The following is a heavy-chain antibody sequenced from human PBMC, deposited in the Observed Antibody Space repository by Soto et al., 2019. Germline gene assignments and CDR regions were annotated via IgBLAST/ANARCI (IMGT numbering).Heavy chain of an antibody. CDR3: ARDGGIAAAVNWFDP. CDR1: GFTFSSYS. CDR2: ISSSSSYI. Sequence: PGGSLRLSCAASGFTFSSYSMNWVRQAPGKGLEWVSSISSSSSYIYYADSVKGRFTISRDNAKNSLYLQMNSLRAEDTAVYYCARDGGIAAAVNWFDPWGQGTLVTVSS. J-gene: IGHJ5*02. D-gene: IGHD6-13*01. V-gene: IGHV3-21*01.